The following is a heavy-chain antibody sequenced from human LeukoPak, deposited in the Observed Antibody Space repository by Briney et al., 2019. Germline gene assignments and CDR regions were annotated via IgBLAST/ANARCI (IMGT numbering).Heavy chain of an antibody. D-gene: IGHD3-22*01. V-gene: IGHV1-18*01. CDR3: AREGDSSGYYWWYFDL. CDR1: GYTFTSYG. J-gene: IGHJ2*01. Sequence: EASVKVSCKTSGYTFTSYGISWVRQAPGQGLEWMGWISAYNGNTNYAQKLLGRVTMTTDTSTSTAYMELRSLRSDDTAVYYCAREGDSSGYYWWYFDLWGRGTLVTVSS. CDR2: ISAYNGNT.